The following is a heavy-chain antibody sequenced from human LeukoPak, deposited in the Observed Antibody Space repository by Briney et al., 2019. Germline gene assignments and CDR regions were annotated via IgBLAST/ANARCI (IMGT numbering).Heavy chain of an antibody. CDR3: ASSDPPSITRTTVGMDV. Sequence: PSETLSLTCTVSGGSISSYYWSWIRQPAGKGLEWIGRIYTSGSTNYNPSLKSRVTMSVDTSKNQFSLKLSSVTAADTAVYYCASSDPPSITRTTVGMDVWGQGTTVTVSS. V-gene: IGHV4-4*07. CDR2: IYTSGST. CDR1: GGSISSYY. D-gene: IGHD1-20*01. J-gene: IGHJ6*02.